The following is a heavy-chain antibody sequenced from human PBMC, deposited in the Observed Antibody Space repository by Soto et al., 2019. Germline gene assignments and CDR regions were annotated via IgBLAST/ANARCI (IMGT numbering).Heavy chain of an antibody. CDR2: IFTTGTTI. D-gene: IGHD3-9*01. V-gene: IGHV3-48*03. J-gene: IGHJ4*02. Sequence: EVQLVESGGGLVQPGGSLRLSCVASGFTFSSYSMVWVRQAPGKGLEWVSYIFTTGTTIYYADSVKGRFTVSRDNAKNSLFLLLNSLRAEDTAVYYCARYKDWAFDYWGQGTLVTVSS. CDR1: GFTFSSYS. CDR3: ARYKDWAFDY.